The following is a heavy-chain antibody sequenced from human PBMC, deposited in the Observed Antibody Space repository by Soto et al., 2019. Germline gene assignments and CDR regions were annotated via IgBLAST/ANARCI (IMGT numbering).Heavy chain of an antibody. CDR3: AREGVDTAMVISFAFDI. CDR1: GGSFSGYY. D-gene: IGHD5-18*01. CDR2: INHSGST. Sequence: SETLSLTCAVYGGSFSGYYWSWICQPPGKGLEWIGEINHSGSTNYNPSLKSRVTISVDTSKNQFSLKLSSVTAADTAVYYCAREGVDTAMVISFAFDIWGQGTMVTVSS. J-gene: IGHJ3*02. V-gene: IGHV4-34*01.